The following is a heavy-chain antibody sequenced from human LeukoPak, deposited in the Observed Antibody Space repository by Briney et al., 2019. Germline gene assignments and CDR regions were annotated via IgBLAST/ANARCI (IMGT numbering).Heavy chain of an antibody. D-gene: IGHD1-26*01. CDR3: AKDMGGLLAKHYLDY. Sequence: GGSLRLSCAASGFTFSIHGIHWVRQAPGKGLEWVAFIRYDGSSKYNADSVKGRFTISRDNSKNTVYLQMSSLRAEDTAVYYCAKDMGGLLAKHYLDYWGQGTLITVSS. V-gene: IGHV3-30*02. J-gene: IGHJ4*02. CDR2: IRYDGSSK. CDR1: GFTFSIHG.